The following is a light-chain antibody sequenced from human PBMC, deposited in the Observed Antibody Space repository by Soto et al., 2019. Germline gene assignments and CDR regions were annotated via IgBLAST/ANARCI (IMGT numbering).Light chain of an antibody. CDR3: RQWGSAPRT. J-gene: IGKJ2*01. CDR1: QSFSSSS. CDR2: GAS. V-gene: IGKV3-20*01. Sequence: EIVLTQSPGTLSLSPGERATLSCRASQSFSSSSLAWYQHKPGQPPSILIHGASSRATGGPDRFSGSGGGTAFSLTISRMEPADCAVGYCRQWGSAPRTFGQGTRLEI.